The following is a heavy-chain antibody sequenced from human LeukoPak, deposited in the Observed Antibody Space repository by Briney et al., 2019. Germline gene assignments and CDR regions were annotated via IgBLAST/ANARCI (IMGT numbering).Heavy chain of an antibody. J-gene: IGHJ1*01. V-gene: IGHV3-74*01. CDR2: IKSDGST. CDR1: GFTFSTYW. D-gene: IGHD3-22*01. Sequence: PGGPLRLSCAASGFTFSTYWMHWLRQAPGKGLVWVSRIKSDGSTNYANSVKGRFTISRDNANNTLSLQMNSLRPEDTGVYYCARAPSEIGGYYPEYFRHWGQGTLVTVSS. CDR3: ARAPSEIGGYYPEYFRH.